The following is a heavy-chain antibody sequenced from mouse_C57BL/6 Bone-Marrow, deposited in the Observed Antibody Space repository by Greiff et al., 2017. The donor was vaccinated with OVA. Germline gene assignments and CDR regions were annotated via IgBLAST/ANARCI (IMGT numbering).Heavy chain of an antibody. V-gene: IGHV1-72*01. CDR2: IDPNSGGT. J-gene: IGHJ3*01. CDR3: ARPLYGSSRAWFAY. D-gene: IGHD1-1*01. Sequence: VQLVESGPELVKPGASVKISCKASGYAFSSSWMNWVKQRPGRGLEWIGRIDPNSGGTKYNEKFKSKATLTVDKPSSTAYMQLSSLTSEDSAVYYCARPLYGSSRAWFAYWGQGTLVTVSA. CDR1: GYAFSSSW.